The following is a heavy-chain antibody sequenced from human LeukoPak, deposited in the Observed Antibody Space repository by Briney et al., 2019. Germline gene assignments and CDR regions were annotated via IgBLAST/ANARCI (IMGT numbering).Heavy chain of an antibody. CDR3: ARGKEMATIFDY. D-gene: IGHD5-24*01. CDR1: GGSISSYY. J-gene: IGHJ4*02. CDR2: IYYSGST. Sequence: PSETLSLTCTVSGGSISSYYWCWIRQPPGKGLEWIGYIYYSGSTNYNPSLKSRVTISVDTSKNQFSLKLSSVTAADTAVYYCARGKEMATIFDYWGQGTLVTVSS. V-gene: IGHV4-59*01.